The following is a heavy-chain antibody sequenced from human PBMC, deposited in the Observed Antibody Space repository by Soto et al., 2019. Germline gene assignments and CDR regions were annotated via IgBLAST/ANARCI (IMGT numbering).Heavy chain of an antibody. CDR3: AREGFWSGSINHYYGMDV. CDR1: GLTLSSYW. Sequence: DVQLEESGGGLVQPGGSLRLSCAASGLTLSSYWMSWVRQAPGKGLEWVANIKQDGSEKYYVDSVKGRFSISRDNVKKSLYLQMNSLRVEDTAVYFCAREGFWSGSINHYYGMDVWGQGTTVAVSS. D-gene: IGHD3-3*01. J-gene: IGHJ6*02. CDR2: IKQDGSEK. V-gene: IGHV3-7*01.